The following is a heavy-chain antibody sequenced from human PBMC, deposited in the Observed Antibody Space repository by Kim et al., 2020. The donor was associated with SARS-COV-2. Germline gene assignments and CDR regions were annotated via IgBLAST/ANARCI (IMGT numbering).Heavy chain of an antibody. D-gene: IGHD3-10*01. CDR2: INHSGST. CDR1: GGSFSGYY. Sequence: SETLSLTCAVYGGSFSGYYWSWIRQPPGKGLEWIGEINHSGSTNYNPSLKSRVTISVDTSKNQFSLKLSSVTAADTAVYYCARGRSTMVRGVISVAFDFWGQGTMVTVSS. V-gene: IGHV4-34*01. CDR3: ARGRSTMVRGVISVAFDF. J-gene: IGHJ3*01.